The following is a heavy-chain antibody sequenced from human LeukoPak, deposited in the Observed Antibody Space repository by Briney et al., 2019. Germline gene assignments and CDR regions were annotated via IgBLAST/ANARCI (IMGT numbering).Heavy chain of an antibody. CDR1: GFTFSSYA. Sequence: GGSLRLSCAASGFTFSSYAMSWVRQAPGKGLEWVSAISGSGGSTYYADSVKGRFTISRDNSKNTLYLQMNSLRAEDTAVYYCARDGGGGFNEYFQHWGQGTLVTVSS. J-gene: IGHJ1*01. V-gene: IGHV3-23*01. CDR3: ARDGGGGFNEYFQH. CDR2: ISGSGGST. D-gene: IGHD5-24*01.